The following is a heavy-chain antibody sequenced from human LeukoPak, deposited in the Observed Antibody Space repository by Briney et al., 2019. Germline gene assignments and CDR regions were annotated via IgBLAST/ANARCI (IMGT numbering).Heavy chain of an antibody. V-gene: IGHV3-23*01. D-gene: IGHD1-1*01. J-gene: IGHJ4*02. CDR3: AKVRSGSANWALRIFDN. Sequence: GGSLRLSCEVSGFAFGSEAMSWVRQSPARGLEWVASISPGVGTTYYADYVKDRFTISRDNSNNMLYVQMNSLRAEDTAVYYCAKVRSGSANWALRIFDNWGQGTLVTVSS. CDR2: ISPGVGTT. CDR1: GFAFGSEA.